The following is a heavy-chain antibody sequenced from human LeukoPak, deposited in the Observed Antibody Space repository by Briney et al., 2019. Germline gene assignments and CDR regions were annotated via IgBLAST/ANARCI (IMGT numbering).Heavy chain of an antibody. CDR3: ARAGWIITSGIDY. Sequence: SETLSLTCGVSGYSISRGYYWAWVRQPPGKGLEWIGTIYHIGSTYYTPSLGSRVTISVDTSKNEFSLNLKSVTAADTAVYYCARAGWIITSGIDYWGQGALVTVSS. CDR2: IYHIGST. D-gene: IGHD3-10*01. J-gene: IGHJ4*02. CDR1: GYSISRGYY. V-gene: IGHV4-38-2*01.